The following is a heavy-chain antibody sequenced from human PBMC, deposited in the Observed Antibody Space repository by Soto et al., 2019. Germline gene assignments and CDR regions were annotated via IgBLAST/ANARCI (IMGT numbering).Heavy chain of an antibody. CDR3: AKNIGYCSGGSCHYYYYYVDV. V-gene: IGHV4-59*12. D-gene: IGHD2-15*01. J-gene: IGHJ6*03. CDR2: IYYSGST. CDR1: GASISSYY. Sequence: PSETLSLTCTVSGASISSYYWSWIRQPPGKGLEWFGYIYYSGSTNYNPSLKSRVTISVDTSKNQFSLKLSSVTAADTAVYYCAKNIGYCSGGSCHYYYYYVDVCGKGTTVTVSS.